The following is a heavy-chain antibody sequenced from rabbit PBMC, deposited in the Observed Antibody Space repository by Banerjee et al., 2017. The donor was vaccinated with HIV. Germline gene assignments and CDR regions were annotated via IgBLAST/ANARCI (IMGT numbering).Heavy chain of an antibody. CDR2: IYPDYGST. CDR3: ARGYYSSGWRTYYYGMDL. J-gene: IGHJ6*01. CDR1: GIDFSSYG. V-gene: IGHV1S47*01. D-gene: IGHD4-1*01. Sequence: QEQLVESGGGLVTLGGSLKLSCKASGIDFSSYGISWVRQAPGKGLEWIAYIYPDYGSTDYASWVNGRFTISLDNAQNTVFLQMTSLTAADTATYFCARGYYSSGWRTYYYGMDLWGPGTLVTVS.